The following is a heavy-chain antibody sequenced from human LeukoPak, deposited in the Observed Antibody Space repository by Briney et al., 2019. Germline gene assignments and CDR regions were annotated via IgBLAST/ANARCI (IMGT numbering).Heavy chain of an antibody. CDR1: GGSISSGGYS. J-gene: IGHJ4*02. V-gene: IGHV4-30-2*01. D-gene: IGHD3-10*01. CDR2: IYHSGST. CDR3: ARGIVGSATFDY. Sequence: SETLSLTCAVSGGSISSGGYSWSWIRQPPGTGLEWIGYIYHSGSTYYNPSLKSRVTISVDRSKNQFSLKLSSVTAADTAVYYCARGIVGSATFDYWGQGTLVTVSS.